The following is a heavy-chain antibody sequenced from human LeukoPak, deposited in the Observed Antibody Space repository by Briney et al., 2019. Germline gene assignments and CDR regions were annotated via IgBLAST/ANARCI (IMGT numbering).Heavy chain of an antibody. D-gene: IGHD3-10*01. CDR1: GGSFSGYY. CDR2: INHSGGT. CDR3: ARGVDYYGV. V-gene: IGHV4-34*01. J-gene: IGHJ4*02. Sequence: PSETLSPTCAVYGGSFSGYYWNWIRQPPGKGLEWIGEINHSGGTNYNPSLKSRVTISVDTSKKQFSLKLSSVTAADTAVYYCARGVDYYGVWGQGTLVTVSS.